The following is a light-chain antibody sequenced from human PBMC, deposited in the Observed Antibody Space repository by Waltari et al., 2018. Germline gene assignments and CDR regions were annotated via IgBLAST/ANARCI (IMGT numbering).Light chain of an antibody. J-gene: IGLJ2*01. CDR3: ASYTKASTLI. Sequence: QSALTQPASVSGSPGQSITVSCTGTSSDIGAYHYVSWYQQQPGKAPRLIIYNVNSRPSGVSRRCSGSKSDNTASLTISGLQAEDEADYYCASYTKASTLIFGGGTRLTVL. CDR1: SSDIGAYHY. CDR2: NVN. V-gene: IGLV2-14*03.